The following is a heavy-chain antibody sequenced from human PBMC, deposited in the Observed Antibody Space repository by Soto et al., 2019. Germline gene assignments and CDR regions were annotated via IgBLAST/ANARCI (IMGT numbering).Heavy chain of an antibody. Sequence: ASVKVSCKASGYTFTGYYMHWVRQAPGQGLEWMGWINPNSGGTNYAQKFQGRVTMTRDTSISTAYMELSRLRSDDTAVYYCARTTMVRGVSPCYYGMDVWGQGTTVTV. CDR1: GYTFTGYY. CDR2: INPNSGGT. V-gene: IGHV1-2*02. CDR3: ARTTMVRGVSPCYYGMDV. D-gene: IGHD3-10*01. J-gene: IGHJ6*02.